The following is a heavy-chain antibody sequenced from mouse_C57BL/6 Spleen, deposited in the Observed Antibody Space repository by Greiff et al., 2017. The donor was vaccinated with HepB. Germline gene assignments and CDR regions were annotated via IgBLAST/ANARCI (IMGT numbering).Heavy chain of an antibody. CDR3: ARSGKRGYYAMDY. V-gene: IGHV1-26*01. CDR2: INPNNGGT. CDR1: GYTFTDYY. J-gene: IGHJ4*01. Sequence: VQLQQSGPELVKPGASVKISCKASGYTFTDYYMNWVKQSHGKSLEWIGDINPNNGGTSYNQKFKGKATLTVDKSSSTAYMELRSLTSEDSAVYSCARSGKRGYYAMDYWGQGTSVTVSS.